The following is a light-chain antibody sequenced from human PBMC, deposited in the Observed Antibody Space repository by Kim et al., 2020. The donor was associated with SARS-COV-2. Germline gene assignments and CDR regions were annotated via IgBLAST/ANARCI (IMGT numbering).Light chain of an antibody. J-gene: IGLJ3*02. CDR3: VLYMGSGIRV. Sequence: QTVVTQEPSFSVSPEGTVTLTCGLSSGSVSTSYYPSWYQQTPGQAPRTLIYSTNTRSSGVPDRFSGSILGNKAALTITGAQADDESDYYCVLYMGSGIRVFGGGTQLTVL. CDR2: STN. V-gene: IGLV8-61*01. CDR1: SGSVSTSYY.